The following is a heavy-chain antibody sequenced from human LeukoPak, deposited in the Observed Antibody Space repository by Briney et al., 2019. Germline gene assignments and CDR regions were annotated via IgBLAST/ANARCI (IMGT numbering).Heavy chain of an antibody. V-gene: IGHV3-20*04. CDR3: AREDGSWGEGWLEP. Sequence: GGCLRLSRADSVFDLYEYGISWVPPAPQRGLQWVSNIYWEGDRTDYGDSVKGRFTISRDNDKKFLYLQMNGLRAEDTALYYCAREDGSWGEGWLEPWGQGTLVIVSS. D-gene: IGHD6-13*01. CDR2: IYWEGDRT. J-gene: IGHJ5*02. CDR1: VFDLYEYG.